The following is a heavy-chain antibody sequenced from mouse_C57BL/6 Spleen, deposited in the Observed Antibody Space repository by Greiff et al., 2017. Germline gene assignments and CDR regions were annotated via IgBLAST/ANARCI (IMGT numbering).Heavy chain of an antibody. CDR2: ISSGSSTI. CDR3: ARHDAGEGAMDY. V-gene: IGHV5-17*01. D-gene: IGHD2-12*01. CDR1: GFTFSDYG. Sequence: EVQLQESGGGLVQPGGSLKLSCAASGFTFSDYGMHWVRQAPEKGLEWVAYISSGSSTIYYADTVKGRFTISRDNAKNTLFLQMTSLRSEDTAMYYCARHDAGEGAMDYWGQGTSVTVSS. J-gene: IGHJ4*01.